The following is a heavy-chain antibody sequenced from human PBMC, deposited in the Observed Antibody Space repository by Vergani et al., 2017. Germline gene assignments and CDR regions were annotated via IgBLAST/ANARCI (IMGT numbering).Heavy chain of an antibody. V-gene: IGHV1-8*01. Sequence: QVQLVQSGAEVKTPGASVKVSCKASGYTVSKYDFNWVRQATGQGLEWMGWMNLSSGNTGYAQKFQGRVVMTRDTSINTAYMEVSSLRPDATAVYYCARGYIMDVWGQRTAVTVSS. J-gene: IGHJ6*02. CDR2: MNLSSGNT. CDR1: GYTVSKYD. D-gene: IGHD5-12*01. CDR3: ARGYIMDV.